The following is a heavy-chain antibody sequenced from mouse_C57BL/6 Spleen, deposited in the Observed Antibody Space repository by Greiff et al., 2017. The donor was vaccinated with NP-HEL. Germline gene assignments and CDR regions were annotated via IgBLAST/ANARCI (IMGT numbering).Heavy chain of an antibody. D-gene: IGHD1-1*01. Sequence: VKLMESGAELVKPGASVKISCKASGYAFSSYWMNWVKQRPGKGLEWIGQIYPGDGDTNYNGKFKGKATLTADKSSSTAYMQLSSLTSEDSAVYFCARRGSSSYFDYWGQGTTLTVSS. CDR3: ARRGSSSYFDY. CDR2: IYPGDGDT. J-gene: IGHJ2*01. V-gene: IGHV1-80*01. CDR1: GYAFSSYW.